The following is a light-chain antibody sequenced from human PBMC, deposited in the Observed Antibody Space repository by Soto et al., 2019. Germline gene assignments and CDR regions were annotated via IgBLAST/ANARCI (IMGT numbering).Light chain of an antibody. Sequence: DIHMTQSPSTLSASVGDRVTITCRASQSISNWLAWYQQKPGKAPKLLIFDASTLESGVPSRFSGSGSGTEFTLTISSLQPDDFATYYCQQYNGYRWTFGQGTKVEIK. CDR1: QSISNW. J-gene: IGKJ1*01. CDR2: DAS. V-gene: IGKV1-5*01. CDR3: QQYNGYRWT.